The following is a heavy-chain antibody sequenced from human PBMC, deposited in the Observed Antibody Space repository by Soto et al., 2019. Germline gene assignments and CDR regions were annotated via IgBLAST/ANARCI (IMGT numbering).Heavy chain of an antibody. CDR1: GGSISSYY. CDR3: ARVDTFAYYYGMDV. V-gene: IGHV4-4*07. Sequence: PSETLSLICTVSGGSISSYYWSWIRQPAGKGLEWIGRIYTSGSTNYNPSLKSRVTMSVDTSKNQFSLKLSSVTAADTAVYYCARVDTFAYYYGMDVWGDGTTVPVSS. J-gene: IGHJ6*04. CDR2: IYTSGST. D-gene: IGHD5-18*01.